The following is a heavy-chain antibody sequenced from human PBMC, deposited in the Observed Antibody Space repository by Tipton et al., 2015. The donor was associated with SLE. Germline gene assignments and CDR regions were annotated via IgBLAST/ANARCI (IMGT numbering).Heavy chain of an antibody. CDR3: ARRDSPKWFDP. J-gene: IGHJ5*02. D-gene: IGHD5-18*01. V-gene: IGHV4-39*07. CDR2: ISSRGDT. Sequence: TLSLTCTVSGYSLSSRTYKWAWIRQPPGEGLEWIATISSRGDTYYTPSLKSRVPISLDSSKNHFSLALRSVTAADTAVYYCARRDSPKWFDPWGQGTLVTVSS. CDR1: GYSLSSRTYK.